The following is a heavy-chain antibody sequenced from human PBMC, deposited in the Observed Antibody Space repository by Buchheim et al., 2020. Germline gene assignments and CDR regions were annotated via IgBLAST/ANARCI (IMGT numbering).Heavy chain of an antibody. J-gene: IGHJ6*02. V-gene: IGHV3-15*07. CDR1: GFSFSKAW. Sequence: EVQLVESGGGLVKPGGSLRLSCAASGFSFSKAWMNWARQAPGKGLEWVGRIESNTDGGTTEYAAPVKGRFTISRDDAKNTLYLQMNSLKTEDTAVYYCTAAYGMDVWGQGTT. CDR3: TAAYGMDV. CDR2: IESNTDGGTT.